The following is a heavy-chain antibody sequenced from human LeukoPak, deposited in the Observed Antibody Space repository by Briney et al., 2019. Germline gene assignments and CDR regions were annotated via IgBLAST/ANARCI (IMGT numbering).Heavy chain of an antibody. CDR3: AKDQTRYCSSISCSGGFDS. D-gene: IGHD2-2*01. V-gene: IGHV3-30*02. CDR1: RFTFNDYG. J-gene: IGHJ4*02. CDR2: IRYDGSNK. Sequence: PGGSLRLSCAASRFTFNDYGMHWVRQAQGKGLEWVAFIRYDGSNKYYADSVKGRFTISRDNSKNTLYLQMNSLRAVDTAVYYCAKDQTRYCSSISCSGGFDSWGQGTPVTVSS.